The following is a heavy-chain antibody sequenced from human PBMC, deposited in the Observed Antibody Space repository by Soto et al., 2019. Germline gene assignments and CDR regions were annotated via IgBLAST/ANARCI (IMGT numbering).Heavy chain of an antibody. CDR1: GFTFSNYG. CDR3: AKDLDLVVRRVDPLFCDY. D-gene: IGHD3-10*01. V-gene: IGHV3-30*18. Sequence: GGSLRLSCAASGFTFSNYGMHWVRQAPGKGLEWVAVISYDGSNKYYADSVKGRFTISRDNSKNTLYLQMNSLRAEDTAVYYCAKDLDLVVRRVDPLFCDYWGQGTLVTVS. CDR2: ISYDGSNK. J-gene: IGHJ4*02.